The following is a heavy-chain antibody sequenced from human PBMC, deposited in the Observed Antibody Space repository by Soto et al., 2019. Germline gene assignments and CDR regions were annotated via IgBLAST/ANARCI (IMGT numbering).Heavy chain of an antibody. J-gene: IGHJ4*02. CDR1: GGSISSYY. D-gene: IGHD3-10*01. CDR2: IYYSGST. V-gene: IGHV4-59*01. CDR3: ARGEQDPHGSGSKFWDY. Sequence: SETLSLTCTVSGGSISSYYWSWIRQPPGKGLEWIGYIYYSGSTNYNPSLKSRVTISVDTSKNQFSLKLSSVTAADTAVYYCARGEQDPHGSGSKFWDYWGKGTRVTVS.